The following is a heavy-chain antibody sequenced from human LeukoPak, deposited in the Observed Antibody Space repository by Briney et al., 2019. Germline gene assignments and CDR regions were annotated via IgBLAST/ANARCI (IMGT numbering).Heavy chain of an antibody. CDR3: ASDGVGYDFWSGYYLNWFDP. CDR2: IYYSGST. Sequence: SETLSLTCTVSGGSISSSSYYWGWIRQPPGKGLEWIGSIYYSGSTYYNPSLKSRVTISVDTSKNQFSLKLSSVTAADTAVYYCASDGVGYDFWSGYYLNWFDPWGQGTLVTVSS. V-gene: IGHV4-39*01. D-gene: IGHD3-3*01. J-gene: IGHJ5*02. CDR1: GGSISSSSYY.